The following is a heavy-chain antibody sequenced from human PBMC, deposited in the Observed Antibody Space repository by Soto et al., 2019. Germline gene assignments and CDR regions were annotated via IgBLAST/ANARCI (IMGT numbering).Heavy chain of an antibody. V-gene: IGHV1-18*01. CDR2: ISAYNGNT. CDR3: AIGITIFGVVTRALDY. D-gene: IGHD3-3*01. J-gene: IGHJ4*02. CDR1: GYTFTSYG. Sequence: ASVKVSCTASGYTFTSYGISWVRQAPGQGLEWMGWISAYNGNTNYAQKLQGRVTMTTDTSTSTAYMELRSLRSDDTAVYYCAIGITIFGVVTRALDYWGQGTLVTVSS.